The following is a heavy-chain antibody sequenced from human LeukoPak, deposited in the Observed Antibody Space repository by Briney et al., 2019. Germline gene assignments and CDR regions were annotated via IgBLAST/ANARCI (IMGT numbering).Heavy chain of an antibody. CDR3: VKDRPICYGMDV. J-gene: IGHJ6*02. D-gene: IGHD5-24*01. CDR1: GFTFDDYC. Sequence: PGGSLRLSCAASGFTFDDYCMTWVRQAPGKGLEWVSGINWSGGRTGYADSVKGRFTISRDNAKNSLYLQMNSLRAEDTALYYCVKDRPICYGMDVWGQGTTVIVSS. V-gene: IGHV3-20*04. CDR2: INWSGGRT.